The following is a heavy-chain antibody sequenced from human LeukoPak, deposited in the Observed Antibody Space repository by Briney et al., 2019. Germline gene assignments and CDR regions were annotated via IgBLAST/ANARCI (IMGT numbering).Heavy chain of an antibody. V-gene: IGHV1-2*02. CDR2: INPNSGGT. Sequence: ASVKVSCKASGYTFTSYDINWVRQAPGQGLEWMGWINPNSGGTNYAQKFQGRVTMTRDTSISTAYMELSRLRSDDTAVYYCARVQGYDYVWGSYRYQGPFDYWGQGTLVTVSS. D-gene: IGHD3-16*02. J-gene: IGHJ4*02. CDR3: ARVQGYDYVWGSYRYQGPFDY. CDR1: GYTFTSYD.